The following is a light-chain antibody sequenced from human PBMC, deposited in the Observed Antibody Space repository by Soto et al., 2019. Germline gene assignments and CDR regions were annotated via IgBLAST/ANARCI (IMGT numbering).Light chain of an antibody. CDR3: QQYNSYLWT. CDR2: DAS. J-gene: IGKJ1*01. CDR1: QIISTW. V-gene: IGKV1-5*01. Sequence: DIQMTQSPSALSASVGDRVIITCRASQIISTWLAWYQQKPGKAPKVLIYDASSLKSGVPSRFSGSGSGTEFTLTISSLQPDDFATYYCQQYNSYLWTFGQGTKVDIK.